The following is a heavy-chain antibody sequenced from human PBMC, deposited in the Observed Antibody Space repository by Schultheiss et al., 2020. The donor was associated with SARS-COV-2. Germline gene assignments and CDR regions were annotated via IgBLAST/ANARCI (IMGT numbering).Heavy chain of an antibody. Sequence: SETLSLTCNVSGGSISSGGYYWSWNRQHPGKGLEWIGYIYYSGSTYYNPSLKSRVTISVDTSKNQFSLKLSSVTAADTAVYYCARDYYDSGYAFDIWGQGTMVTVSS. V-gene: IGHV4-31*03. CDR3: ARDYYDSGYAFDI. D-gene: IGHD3-22*01. CDR2: IYYSGST. CDR1: GGSISSGGYY. J-gene: IGHJ3*02.